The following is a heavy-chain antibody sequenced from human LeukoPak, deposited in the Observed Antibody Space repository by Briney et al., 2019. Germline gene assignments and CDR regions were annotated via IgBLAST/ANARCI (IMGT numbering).Heavy chain of an antibody. D-gene: IGHD3-3*01. J-gene: IGHJ4*02. Sequence: PGGSLRPSCAVSGFTFSRYSLHWVRQAPGKGLEWISYITPSGNNKYYSDSVKGRFTISRDNAKNSVYLQMDSLRAEDTAVYYCARDPSTWNGYSDYWGQGTLVTVSS. CDR1: GFTFSRYS. CDR3: ARDPSTWNGYSDY. CDR2: ITPSGNNK. V-gene: IGHV3-48*01.